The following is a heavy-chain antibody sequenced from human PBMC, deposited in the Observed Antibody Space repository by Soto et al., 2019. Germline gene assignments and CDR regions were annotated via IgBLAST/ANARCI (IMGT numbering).Heavy chain of an antibody. CDR3: ASTNYDILTGYFHFDY. CDR2: IYYSGST. Sequence: SETLSLTCTVSGGSISSYYWSWIRQPPGKGLEWIGYIYYSGSTNYNPSLKSRVTISVDTSKNQFSLKLSSVTAADTAVYYCASTNYDILTGYFHFDYWGQGTLVTVSS. CDR1: GGSISSYY. J-gene: IGHJ4*02. D-gene: IGHD3-9*01. V-gene: IGHV4-59*01.